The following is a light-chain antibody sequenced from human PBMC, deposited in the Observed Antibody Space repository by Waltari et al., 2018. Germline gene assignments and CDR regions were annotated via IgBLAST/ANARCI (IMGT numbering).Light chain of an antibody. CDR3: CSSSGGGTWV. CDR2: EGS. J-gene: IGLJ3*02. Sequence: QSALTQPASMSGSPGQSITISCTSTTTDFVSWYQHLPGKGPRLLIYEGSKRPSGLSGRFSGSQSGNTASLTIAGLEFDDEATYYCCSSSGGGTWVFGGGTELAVL. CDR1: TTDF. V-gene: IGLV2-23*01.